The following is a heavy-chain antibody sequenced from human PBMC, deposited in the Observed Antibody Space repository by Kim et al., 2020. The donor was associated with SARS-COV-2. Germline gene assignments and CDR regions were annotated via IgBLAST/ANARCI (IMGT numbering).Heavy chain of an antibody. J-gene: IGHJ6*02. CDR1: GYTFTGYY. CDR2: INPNSGGT. CDR3: ARVKVDGSGSYSYSYYYYGMDV. D-gene: IGHD3-10*01. Sequence: ASVKVSCKASGYTFTGYYMHWVRQAPGQGLEWMGWINPNSGGTNYAQKFQGRVTMTRDTSISTAYMELSRLRSDDTAVYYCARVKVDGSGSYSYSYYYYGMDVWGQGTTVTVSS. V-gene: IGHV1-2*02.